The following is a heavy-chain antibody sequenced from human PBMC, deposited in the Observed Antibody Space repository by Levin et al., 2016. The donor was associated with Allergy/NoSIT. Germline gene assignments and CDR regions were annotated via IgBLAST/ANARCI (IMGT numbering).Heavy chain of an antibody. Sequence: GGSLRLSCSASGFTFSSYAMHWVRQAPGKGLEYVSAISSNGGSTYYADSVKGRFTISRDNSKNTLYLQMSSLRAEDTAVYYCVKDPYSSGGDYDYWGQGTLVTVSS. CDR1: GFTFSSYA. CDR3: VKDPYSSGGDYDY. J-gene: IGHJ4*02. CDR2: ISSNGGST. V-gene: IGHV3-64D*09. D-gene: IGHD6-19*01.